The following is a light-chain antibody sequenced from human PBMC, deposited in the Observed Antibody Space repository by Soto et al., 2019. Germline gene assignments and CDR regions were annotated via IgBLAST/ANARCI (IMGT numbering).Light chain of an antibody. V-gene: IGKV1-27*01. CDR3: QKYHSAPRT. J-gene: IGKJ1*01. CDR1: QDISYY. Sequence: IQMTQSASSLSASVGYSVTITCRANQDISYYLAWYQQKPGKVPKLLIYGASTLQSGVPSRFSGSGYGTDFTLTISSLQTEDIATYYCQKYHSAPRTFGQGTKVDIK. CDR2: GAS.